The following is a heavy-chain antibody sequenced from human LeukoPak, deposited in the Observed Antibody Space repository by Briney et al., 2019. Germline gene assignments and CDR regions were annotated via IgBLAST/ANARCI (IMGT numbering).Heavy chain of an antibody. D-gene: IGHD5-18*01. CDR2: IYYTGST. Sequence: SETLSLTCTVSGGSISSYYWSWIRQPPGKGLEWIGYIYYTGSTNYNPSLKGRVTISVDTSKNQFSLKLSSVTAADTAVYYCARRAYSYGDFDYWGQGTLVTVSS. V-gene: IGHV4-59*08. J-gene: IGHJ4*02. CDR3: ARRAYSYGDFDY. CDR1: GGSISSYY.